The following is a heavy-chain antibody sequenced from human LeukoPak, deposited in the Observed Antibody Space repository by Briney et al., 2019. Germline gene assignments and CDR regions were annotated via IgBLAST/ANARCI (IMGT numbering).Heavy chain of an antibody. CDR2: INPNSGGT. CDR1: GYTFTGYY. D-gene: IGHD1-26*01. Sequence: ASVKVSCKASGYTFTGYYIHWVRQAPGQGLEWMGWINPNSGGTNYAQKFQGRVTMTRDTSITTVYMELSRLRSDDTAVYYCARVDGSYDYWGQGTLVTVSS. V-gene: IGHV1-2*02. J-gene: IGHJ4*02. CDR3: ARVDGSYDY.